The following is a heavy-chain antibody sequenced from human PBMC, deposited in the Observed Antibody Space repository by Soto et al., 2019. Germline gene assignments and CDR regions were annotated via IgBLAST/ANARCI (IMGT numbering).Heavy chain of an antibody. CDR1: GFTFSSDA. Sequence: LRLSCAASGFTFSSDAMHWVRQAPGKGLEWVAVISDDRSNKYYSDSVKGRFTISRDNSKNTLYLQMNSLRPEDSAVYYCARDPPAGGYSYGAFYGMDVWGQGTTVTVSS. J-gene: IGHJ6*02. D-gene: IGHD5-18*01. CDR2: ISDDRSNK. V-gene: IGHV3-30*03. CDR3: ARDPPAGGYSYGAFYGMDV.